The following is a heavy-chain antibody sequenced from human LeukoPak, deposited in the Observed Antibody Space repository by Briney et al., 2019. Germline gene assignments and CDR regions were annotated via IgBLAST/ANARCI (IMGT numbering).Heavy chain of an antibody. CDR2: MNPNSGNT. J-gene: IGHJ3*02. Sequence: ASVKVSCKASGYTFTSYGISWVRQAPGQGLEWMGWMNPNSGNTGYAQKFQGRVTMTRNTSISTAYMELSSLRSEDTAVYYCASSARRFLEWSNDAFDIWGQGTMVTVSS. D-gene: IGHD3-3*01. V-gene: IGHV1-8*02. CDR1: GYTFTSYG. CDR3: ASSARRFLEWSNDAFDI.